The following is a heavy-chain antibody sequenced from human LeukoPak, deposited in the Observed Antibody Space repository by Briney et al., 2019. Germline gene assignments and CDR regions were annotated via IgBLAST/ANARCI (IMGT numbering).Heavy chain of an antibody. Sequence: GGSLRLSCAASGFTFSSYSMSWVRQAPGKGLEWVSSIGSSSTYIYYADSVKGRFTTSRDNAKNSLYLQMNSLRVEDTAVYYCTRGGLGYCTSIDCYAYNWFDSWGQGTLVTVSS. D-gene: IGHD2-2*01. CDR3: TRGGLGYCTSIDCYAYNWFDS. CDR2: IGSSSTYI. CDR1: GFTFSSYS. J-gene: IGHJ5*01. V-gene: IGHV3-21*04.